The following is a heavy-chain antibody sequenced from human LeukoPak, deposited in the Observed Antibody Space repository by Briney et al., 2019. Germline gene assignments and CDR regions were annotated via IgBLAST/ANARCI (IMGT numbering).Heavy chain of an antibody. CDR2: IYYSGST. V-gene: IGHV4-59*01. CDR1: GGSISRYY. J-gene: IGHJ4*02. D-gene: IGHD3-10*01. CDR3: ARLLMVRGVIRFDY. Sequence: SETLSLTCTVSGGSISRYYWSWIRQPPGKGLEWIGYIYYSGSTNYNPSLKSRVTISVDTSKNQFSLILTSVTAADTAVYYCARLLMVRGVIRFDYWGQGTLVTVSS.